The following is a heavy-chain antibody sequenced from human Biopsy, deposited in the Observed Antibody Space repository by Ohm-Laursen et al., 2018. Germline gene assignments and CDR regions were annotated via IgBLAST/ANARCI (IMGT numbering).Heavy chain of an antibody. V-gene: IGHV3-9*01. CDR1: GFIFDDYA. D-gene: IGHD5/OR15-5a*01. Sequence: SLRLSCSASGFIFDDYAMHWVRQAPGKGLEWVSGISWDSGRIDYADSVKGRFTISRDNGKNSMFLQMSSLTAEDTAVYFCARGVYDTTEFFFGLDVWGQGTTVTV. CDR2: ISWDSGRI. CDR3: ARGVYDTTEFFFGLDV. J-gene: IGHJ6*02.